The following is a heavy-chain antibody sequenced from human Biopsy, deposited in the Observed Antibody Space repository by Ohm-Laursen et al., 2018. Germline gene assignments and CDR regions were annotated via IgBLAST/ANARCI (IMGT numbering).Heavy chain of an antibody. CDR1: SYTFTDCN. J-gene: IGHJ4*02. CDR2: INCKTGAT. Sequence: SSVKVSCKSSSYTFTDCNIHWMRQAPGQGLEWLGYINCKTGATSYAQKFQGTVTMTRDTSISTAYLALGSLRSADTAIYYCARDPLNGHKHFDYWGQGSLVTVSS. CDR3: ARDPLNGHKHFDY. D-gene: IGHD2-8*01. V-gene: IGHV1-2*02.